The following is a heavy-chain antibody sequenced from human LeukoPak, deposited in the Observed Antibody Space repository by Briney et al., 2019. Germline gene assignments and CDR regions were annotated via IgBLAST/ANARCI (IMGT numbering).Heavy chain of an antibody. Sequence: GGSLRLSCAASGFTFSSYAMSWVRQAPGKGLEWVSAISGSGGSTYYADSGKGRFTISRDNSKNTLYLQMNSLRIEDTAVYYCARDFDQGGADYYFAYWGQGTLVTVSS. CDR2: ISGSGGST. D-gene: IGHD3-9*01. CDR1: GFTFSSYA. J-gene: IGHJ4*02. V-gene: IGHV3-23*01. CDR3: ARDFDQGGADYYFAY.